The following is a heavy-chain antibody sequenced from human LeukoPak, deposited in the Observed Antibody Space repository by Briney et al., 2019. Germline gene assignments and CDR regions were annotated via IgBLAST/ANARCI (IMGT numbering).Heavy chain of an antibody. Sequence: GGSLGLSCAASGFTFSSYSMNWVRQAPGKGLEWVSSISSSNSYIYYADSVKGRFTISRDNAKNSLYLQMNSLRAEDTAVYYCARVSLGFGDVWGQGTTVTVSS. V-gene: IGHV3-21*01. CDR3: ARVSLGFGDV. CDR2: ISSSNSYI. J-gene: IGHJ6*02. D-gene: IGHD3-10*01. CDR1: GFTFSSYS.